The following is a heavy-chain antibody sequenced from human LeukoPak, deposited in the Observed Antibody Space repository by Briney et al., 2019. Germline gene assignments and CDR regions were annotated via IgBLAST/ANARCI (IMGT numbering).Heavy chain of an antibody. Sequence: RSSVTVSCKASGYTFTSYYIHWVRQAPGQGLEWMGIINPSGGSTNYAQKFQGRVTMTRDTSTSTVYMELSSLRSEDTAVYYCARGPGLGSYYQFRMDWFDPWGQGTLVTVSS. D-gene: IGHD3-10*01. CDR3: ARGPGLGSYYQFRMDWFDP. J-gene: IGHJ5*02. CDR1: GYTFTSYY. CDR2: INPSGGST. V-gene: IGHV1-46*01.